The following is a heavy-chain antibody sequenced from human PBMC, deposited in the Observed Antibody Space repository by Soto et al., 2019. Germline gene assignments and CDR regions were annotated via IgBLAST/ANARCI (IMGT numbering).Heavy chain of an antibody. V-gene: IGHV4-59*01. D-gene: IGHD6-19*01. J-gene: IGHJ5*02. CDR2: IYYSGTT. CDR3: VRGSGWYYL. Sequence: QVQLQESGPGLVKPSETLSLACTVSGGSISSYYWSWIRQPPGKGLEWIGYIYYSGTTNYNPSLKSRVTISVDTSKNQFSLNLSSVTAADTAVYYCVRGSGWYYLWGQGTLVTVSS. CDR1: GGSISSYY.